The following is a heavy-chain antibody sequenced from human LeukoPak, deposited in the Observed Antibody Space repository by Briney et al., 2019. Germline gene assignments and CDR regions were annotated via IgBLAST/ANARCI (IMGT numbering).Heavy chain of an antibody. CDR1: GFTFSSYS. CDR3: ARDDSSGYYYRYFQH. V-gene: IGHV3-21*01. D-gene: IGHD3-22*01. CDR2: ISSSSSYI. Sequence: EGSLRLSCAASGFTFSSYSMTWVRQAPGKGLEWVSSISSSSSYIYYADSVKGRFTISRDNAKNSLYLQMNSLRAEDTAVYYCARDDSSGYYYRYFQHWGQGTLVTVSS. J-gene: IGHJ1*01.